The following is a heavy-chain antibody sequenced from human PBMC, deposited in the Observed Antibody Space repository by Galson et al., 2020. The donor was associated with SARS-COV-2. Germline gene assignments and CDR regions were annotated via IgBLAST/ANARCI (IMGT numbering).Heavy chain of an antibody. V-gene: IGHV3-30*18. D-gene: IGHD3-16*01. CDR1: GFTFSNYG. CDR2: ISYDGSKK. CDR3: AEDGAQ. J-gene: IGHJ4*02. Sequence: GESLKISCVGYGFTFSNYGMQWVRQAPGKGLEWVAVISYDGSKKDYADSVKGRFTVSRDNPKNTLYLEMNSLRSEDTALYYCAEDGAQWGQGTLVTVSS.